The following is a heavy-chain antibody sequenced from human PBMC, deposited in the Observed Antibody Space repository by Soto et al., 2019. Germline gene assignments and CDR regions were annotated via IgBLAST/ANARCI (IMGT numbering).Heavy chain of an antibody. CDR1: GGTFSSYT. CDR2: IIPILGIA. Sequence: QVQLVQPGAEVKKPGSSVKVSCKASGGTFSSYTISWVRQAPGQGLEWMGRIIPILGIANYAQKFQGRVTITEDKSTSTAYMELSSLRSEDTAVYYCARASEIFGVVIAVSVAFDIWGQGTMVTVSS. CDR3: ARASEIFGVVIAVSVAFDI. V-gene: IGHV1-69*02. J-gene: IGHJ3*02. D-gene: IGHD3-3*01.